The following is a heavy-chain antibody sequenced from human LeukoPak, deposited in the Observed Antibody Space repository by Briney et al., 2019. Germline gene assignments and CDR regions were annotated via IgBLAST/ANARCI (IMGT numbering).Heavy chain of an antibody. D-gene: IGHD2-8*01. V-gene: IGHV4-30-2*01. J-gene: IGHJ4*02. CDR2: IYHSGST. CDR3: SRENGAFSPFGY. Sequence: SETLSLTCAVSGGSISSGGYSWSWIRQPPGKGLEWIGYIYHSGSTYYNPSLKSRVTISVDRSKNQFSLKLSSVTAADTAVYFCSRENGAFSPFGYWSQGTLVTVLS. CDR1: GGSISSGGYS.